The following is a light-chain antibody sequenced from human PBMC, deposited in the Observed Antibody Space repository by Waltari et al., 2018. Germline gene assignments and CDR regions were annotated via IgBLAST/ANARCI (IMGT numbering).Light chain of an antibody. CDR3: QQSDSTPRT. V-gene: IGKV1-39*01. Sequence: DIQMTQSPSSLSASVGDRVTITCRASHSISSYLNWYQQKPGKAPKRLLSAASSLQSGVPSRVSGSGSGTDVTITISSLQPEEFGTDDSQQSDSTPRTFGQGTKVEIK. CDR2: AAS. CDR1: HSISSY. J-gene: IGKJ1*01.